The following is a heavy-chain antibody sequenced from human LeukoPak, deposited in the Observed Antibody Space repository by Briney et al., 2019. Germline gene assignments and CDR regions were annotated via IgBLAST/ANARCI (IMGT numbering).Heavy chain of an antibody. CDR3: ARGFGSPDY. CDR2: IYYSGST. D-gene: IGHD3-16*01. J-gene: IGHJ4*02. Sequence: SETLSLTCTVSVVSISSYYWSWLRQPPAKGLEWIGHIYYSGSTTYNPSLKSRVTISVDTSKNQFSLNLSSVTAADTAVYYCARGFGSPDYWGQGTLVTVSS. CDR1: VVSISSYY. V-gene: IGHV4-59*01.